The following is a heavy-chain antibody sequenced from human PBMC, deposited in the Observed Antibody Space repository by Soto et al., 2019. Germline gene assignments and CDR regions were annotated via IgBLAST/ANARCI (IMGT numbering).Heavy chain of an antibody. CDR2: IYHSGST. D-gene: IGHD4-17*01. CDR1: GRSISSGGYS. Sequence: PSETLSLTCAVSGRSISSGGYSWSWIRQPPGKGLEWIGYIYHSGSTYYNPSLKSRVTISVDRSKNQFSLKLSSVTAADTAVYYCARDAADYGDGEDAFDIWGQGTMVT. J-gene: IGHJ3*02. CDR3: ARDAADYGDGEDAFDI. V-gene: IGHV4-30-2*01.